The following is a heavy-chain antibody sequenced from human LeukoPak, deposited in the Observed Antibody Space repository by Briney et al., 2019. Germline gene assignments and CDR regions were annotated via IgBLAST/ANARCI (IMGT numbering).Heavy chain of an antibody. Sequence: PSETLSLTCTVSGDSINTKSYYWGWIRQPPGKGLEWIGSTYYSGNTYYNPSLKSRVTLSIDTSKNQFSLRLSSVTAADTAVYYCARHSYGTFDYWGQGTLVTVSS. D-gene: IGHD5-18*01. CDR2: TYYSGNT. V-gene: IGHV4-39*01. CDR3: ARHSYGTFDY. J-gene: IGHJ4*02. CDR1: GDSINTKSYY.